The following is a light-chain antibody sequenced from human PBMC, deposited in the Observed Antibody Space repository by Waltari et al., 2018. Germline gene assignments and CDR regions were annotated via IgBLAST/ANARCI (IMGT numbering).Light chain of an antibody. V-gene: IGKV4-1*01. CDR3: QQYYSTIFT. Sequence: DIVVTQSTDSLSVSLCQRATITCKSSQSVLYRSSNKNFLAWYQQKPGQPPKLLIYWASTRESGVPDRFSGSGSGTDFTLTISSLQAEDVAVYYCQQYYSTIFTFGPGTKVDIK. CDR2: WAS. J-gene: IGKJ3*01. CDR1: QSVLYRSSNKNF.